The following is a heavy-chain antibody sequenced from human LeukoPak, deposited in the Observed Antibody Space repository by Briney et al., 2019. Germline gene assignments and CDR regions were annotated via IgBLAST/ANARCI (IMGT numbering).Heavy chain of an antibody. CDR2: IYYSGST. J-gene: IGHJ4*02. D-gene: IGHD4-17*01. V-gene: IGHV4-30-2*01. CDR1: GGSISNGGYS. Sequence: SQTLSLTCAVSGGSISNGGYSWSWIRQPPGKGLEWIGYIYYSGSTYYNPSLKSRVTISVDRSKNKFSLKLSSVTAADTAVYYCARAPATNGDYSADYWGQGTLVTVSS. CDR3: ARAPATNGDYSADY.